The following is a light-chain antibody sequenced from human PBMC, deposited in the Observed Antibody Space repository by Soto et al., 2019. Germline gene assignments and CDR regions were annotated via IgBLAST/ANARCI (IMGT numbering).Light chain of an antibody. V-gene: IGKV3-11*01. CDR2: LTS. Sequence: IVLTPSPATLSSFPGDRVTVSCRASQAVNTRLAWYQHKPGQAPRLLIYLTSNRAAGIPARFSGSGSETDFTLTISDVEPEDFAVYYCHQRQSWPRTFGQGTKVDIK. J-gene: IGKJ1*01. CDR1: QAVNTR. CDR3: HQRQSWPRT.